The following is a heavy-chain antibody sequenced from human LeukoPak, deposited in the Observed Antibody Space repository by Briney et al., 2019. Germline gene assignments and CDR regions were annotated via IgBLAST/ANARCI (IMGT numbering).Heavy chain of an antibody. CDR1: GYTFTSYG. Sequence: GASVNVSCKASGYTFTSYGISWVRQAPGQGLEWMGWISAYSGNTNYAQKLQGRVTMTTDTSTSTAYMELRSLRSDDTAVYYCARDLGYSYGTELDYWGQGTLVTVSS. CDR2: ISAYSGNT. V-gene: IGHV1-18*01. D-gene: IGHD5-18*01. CDR3: ARDLGYSYGTELDY. J-gene: IGHJ4*02.